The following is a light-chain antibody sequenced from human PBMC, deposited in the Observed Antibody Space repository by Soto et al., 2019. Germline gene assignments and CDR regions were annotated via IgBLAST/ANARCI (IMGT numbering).Light chain of an antibody. CDR1: QGVSSK. CDR2: DAS. Sequence: EIVMTQSPATLSLSPGERATLSCRASQGVSSKLAWFQQKPGQSPRLLIFDASTRATAIPARFSGSGSGTDFTLTISSLQSEDFAVYYCQQYNNWPQTFGQGTKVDIK. CDR3: QQYNNWPQT. V-gene: IGKV3-15*01. J-gene: IGKJ2*01.